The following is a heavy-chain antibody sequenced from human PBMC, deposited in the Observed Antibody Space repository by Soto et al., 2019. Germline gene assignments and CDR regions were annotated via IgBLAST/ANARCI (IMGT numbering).Heavy chain of an antibody. CDR1: GFTFSSYW. CDR3: AREDIVVVPAAPDYYYYYGMDV. J-gene: IGHJ6*02. V-gene: IGHV3-74*01. CDR2: INSDGSST. D-gene: IGHD2-2*01. Sequence: SLRLSCAASGFTFSSYWMHWVRQAPGKGLVWVSRINSDGSSTSYADSVKGRFTISRDNAKNTLYLQMNSLRAEDTAVYYCAREDIVVVPAAPDYYYYYGMDVWGQGTTVTVSS.